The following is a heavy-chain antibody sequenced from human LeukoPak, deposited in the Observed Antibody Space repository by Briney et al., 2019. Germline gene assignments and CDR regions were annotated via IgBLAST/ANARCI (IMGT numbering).Heavy chain of an antibody. CDR3: ARGVLSSSWPVKKYNWFDP. Sequence: GASVKVSCKASGYTFTCYYMHWVRQAPGQGLEWMGWINPNSGGTNYAQKFQGRVTMTRDTSISTAYMELSRLRSDDTAVYYCARGVLSSSWPVKKYNWFDPWGQGTLVTVSS. V-gene: IGHV1-2*02. CDR2: INPNSGGT. J-gene: IGHJ5*02. CDR1: GYTFTCYY. D-gene: IGHD6-13*01.